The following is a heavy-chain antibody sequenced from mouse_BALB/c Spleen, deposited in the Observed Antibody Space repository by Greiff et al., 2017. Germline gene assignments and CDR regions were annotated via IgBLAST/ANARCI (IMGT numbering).Heavy chain of an antibody. CDR3: ASRYDPYAMDY. V-gene: IGHV1S126*01. J-gene: IGHJ4*01. CDR1: GYSFTSYW. CDR2: IDPSDSET. D-gene: IGHD2-12*01. Sequence: VQLQQSGPQLVRPGASVKISCKASGYSFTSYWMHWVKQRPGQGLEWIGMIDPSDSETRLNQKFKDKATLTVDKSSSTAYMQLSSPTSEDSAVYYCASRYDPYAMDYWGQGTSVTVSS.